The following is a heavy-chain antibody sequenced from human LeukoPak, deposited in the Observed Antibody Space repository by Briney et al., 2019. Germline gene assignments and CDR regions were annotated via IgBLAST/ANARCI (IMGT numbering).Heavy chain of an antibody. J-gene: IGHJ4*02. Sequence: PGGSLRLSCAASGFTFSSYSMSWVRQAPGKGLEWVSYISSSSSTIYYADSVKGRFTISRDNAKNSLYLQMNSLRAEDTAVYYCARDWRYSIDYWGQGTLVTVSS. D-gene: IGHD2/OR15-2a*01. CDR3: ARDWRYSIDY. CDR2: ISSSSSTI. V-gene: IGHV3-48*04. CDR1: GFTFSSYS.